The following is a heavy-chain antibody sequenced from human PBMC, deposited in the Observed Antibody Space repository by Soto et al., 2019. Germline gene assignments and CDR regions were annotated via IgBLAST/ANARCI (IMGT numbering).Heavy chain of an antibody. CDR1: GFTFSSYA. CDR2: ITGSGGST. CDR3: VYPWSGYYLFDN. V-gene: IGHV3-23*01. Sequence: GGSLRLSCAASGFTFSSYAMSWVRQAPGKGLEWVSSITGSGGSTYYADSVKGRFTISRDNSKNTLYLQMNSLRAEDTAVYYCVYPWSGYYLFDNWGQGTLVTVS. D-gene: IGHD3-3*01. J-gene: IGHJ4*02.